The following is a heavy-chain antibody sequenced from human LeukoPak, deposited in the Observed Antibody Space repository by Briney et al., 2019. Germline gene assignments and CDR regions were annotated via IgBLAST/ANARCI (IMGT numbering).Heavy chain of an antibody. Sequence: GGSLRLSCAASGFTVNNKYMTWVRQAPGKGLEWVSAISGSAVITFYADSAKGRFTISRDNSKNTLYLQMNSLRAEDTAVYYCATPMAPVGPDGGPVDYWGQGTLVTVSS. D-gene: IGHD3-16*01. V-gene: IGHV3-23*01. CDR2: ISGSAVIT. CDR3: ATPMAPVGPDGGPVDY. CDR1: GFTVNNKY. J-gene: IGHJ4*02.